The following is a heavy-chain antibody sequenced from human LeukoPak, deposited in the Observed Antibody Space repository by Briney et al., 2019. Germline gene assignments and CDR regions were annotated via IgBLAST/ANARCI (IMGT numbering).Heavy chain of an antibody. CDR1: GYTFTSYD. CDR2: MNPNSGNT. CDR3: ARDCSGGSCAYFDY. D-gene: IGHD2-15*01. V-gene: IGHV1-8*03. Sequence: ASVKVSCKASGYTFTSYDINWVRQATGQGLEWMGWMNPNSGNTGYAQKFQGRVTITRNTSISTAYMELSSLRSEDTAVYYCARDCSGGSCAYFDYWGQGTLVTVPS. J-gene: IGHJ4*02.